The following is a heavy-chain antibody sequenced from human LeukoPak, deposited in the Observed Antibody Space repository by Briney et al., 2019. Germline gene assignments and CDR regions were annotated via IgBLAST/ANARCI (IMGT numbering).Heavy chain of an antibody. J-gene: IGHJ6*02. D-gene: IGHD3-3*01. V-gene: IGHV1-69*10. CDR2: TNVTMGIV. CDR1: GATVTCYI. CDR3: PREGRCEGPVSCRLESGMDV. Sequence: SVKVSCKGSGATVTCYIISWVRQAPGQGLEWVGRTNVTMGIVEYAQKFQGRVTITADKSTTTAYMHMTGLTSDDRAVHYFPREGRCEGPVSCRLESGMDVWGQGTTVAVSS.